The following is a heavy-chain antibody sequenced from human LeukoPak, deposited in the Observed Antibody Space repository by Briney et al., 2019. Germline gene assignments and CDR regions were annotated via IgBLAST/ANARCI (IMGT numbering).Heavy chain of an antibody. Sequence: SQTLSLTCAISGDSVSSNSAAWNWIRQSPSRGLEWLGRTYYRSKWYNDYAVSVKSRITINPDTPKNQFSLQLNSVTPEDTAVYYCARELRRDGYNSFGTIDYWGQGTLVTVSS. CDR1: GDSVSSNSAA. V-gene: IGHV6-1*01. D-gene: IGHD5-24*01. CDR3: ARELRRDGYNSFGTIDY. CDR2: TYYRSKWYN. J-gene: IGHJ4*02.